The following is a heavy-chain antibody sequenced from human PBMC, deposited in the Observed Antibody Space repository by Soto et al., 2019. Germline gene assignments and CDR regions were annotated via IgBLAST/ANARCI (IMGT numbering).Heavy chain of an antibody. CDR1: GFTFRSYA. Sequence: LRLSCEASGFTFRSYAMSWVRQAPGKGLEWVSTISGSGGSTYYADSVKGRFTISRDNSKNTLNLQVNSLRAEDTAVYYCAKGTVREDYFDYWGQGNLVTVSS. CDR2: ISGSGGST. CDR3: AKGTVREDYFDY. D-gene: IGHD3-10*01. J-gene: IGHJ4*01. V-gene: IGHV3-23*01.